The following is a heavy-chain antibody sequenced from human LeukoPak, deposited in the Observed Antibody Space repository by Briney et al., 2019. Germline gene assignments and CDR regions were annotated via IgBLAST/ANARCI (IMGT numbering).Heavy chain of an antibody. D-gene: IGHD6-13*01. J-gene: IGHJ3*02. CDR3: ARFGSSTWYKGAFDI. CDR1: GGSFSGYY. CDR2: IVHSGNT. Sequence: SETLSLTCALYGGSFSGYYWSWIRQPPGKGLEWIGEIVHSGNTKYNPSLKSRVTILVDTSKNQFSLNLTSVTAADTAVYYCARFGSSTWYKGAFDIWGQGTMVAVAS. V-gene: IGHV4-34*12.